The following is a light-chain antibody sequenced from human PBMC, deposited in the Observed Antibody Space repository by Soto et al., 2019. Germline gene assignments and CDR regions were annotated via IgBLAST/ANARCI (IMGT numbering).Light chain of an antibody. CDR2: GAS. CDR1: QSVSSN. J-gene: IGKJ1*01. Sequence: EIVMTQSPVTLSVSPGERVTLSCRASQSVSSNLACYQQKPGQAPRLLIYGASTKATGIPARFSGSGSGTDFTLTISSLQSEDFPVYYCQQYNNWPGWAFGQGTKVE. V-gene: IGKV3-15*01. CDR3: QQYNNWPGWA.